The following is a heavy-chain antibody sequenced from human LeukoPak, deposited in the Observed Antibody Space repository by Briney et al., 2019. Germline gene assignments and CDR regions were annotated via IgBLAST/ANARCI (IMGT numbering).Heavy chain of an antibody. CDR2: ISSSGSTI. V-gene: IGHV3-48*03. D-gene: IGHD3-10*02. Sequence: GGSLRLSCAASGFTFSNYKMNWVRQAPGKGLEWVSYISSSGSTIYYADSVKGRFTISRDNAKNSLYLQMNSLRAEDTAVYYCAELGITMIGDVWGKGTTVTISS. J-gene: IGHJ6*04. CDR3: AELGITMIGDV. CDR1: GFTFSNYK.